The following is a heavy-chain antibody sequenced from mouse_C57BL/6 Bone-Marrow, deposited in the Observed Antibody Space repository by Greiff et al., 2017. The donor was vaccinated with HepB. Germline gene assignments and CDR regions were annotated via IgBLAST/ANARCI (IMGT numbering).Heavy chain of an antibody. CDR1: GYAFSSYW. Sequence: VKLQESGAELVKPGASVKISCKASGYAFSSYWMNWVKQRPGKGLEWIGQIYPGDGDTNYNGKLKGKATLTADKSSSTAFMQLSSLTSEDSAVYFCARESSGPFAYWGQGTLVTVSA. D-gene: IGHD3-2*02. CDR3: ARESSGPFAY. J-gene: IGHJ3*01. V-gene: IGHV1-80*01. CDR2: IYPGDGDT.